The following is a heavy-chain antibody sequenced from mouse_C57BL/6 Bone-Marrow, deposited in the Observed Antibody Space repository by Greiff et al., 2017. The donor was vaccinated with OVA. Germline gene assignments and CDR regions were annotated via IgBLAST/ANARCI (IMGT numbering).Heavy chain of an antibody. CDR3: ARGWLLRFPFAY. Sequence: VQLQQSGAELARPGASVKLSCKASGYTFTSYGISWVKQRTGQGLEWIGEIYPRSGNTYYNEKFKGKATLTADKSSSTAYMELRSLTSEDSAVYFCARGWLLRFPFAYWGQGTLVTVSA. D-gene: IGHD2-3*01. J-gene: IGHJ3*01. CDR1: GYTFTSYG. CDR2: IYPRSGNT. V-gene: IGHV1-81*01.